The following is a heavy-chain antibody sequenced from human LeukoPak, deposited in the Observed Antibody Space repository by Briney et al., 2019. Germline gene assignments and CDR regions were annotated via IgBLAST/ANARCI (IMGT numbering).Heavy chain of an antibody. CDR2: IYRGGST. D-gene: IGHD3-9*01. Sequence: GGSLRPSCAASGFTFSSYSMNWVRQAPGKGLEWVSVIYRGGSTYYADSVKGRFTISRDNSKNTLSLQMNSLRAVDTAVYYCARTTKEFDILTGYYFDYWGQGTLVTVSS. V-gene: IGHV3-53*01. J-gene: IGHJ4*02. CDR1: GFTFSSYS. CDR3: ARTTKEFDILTGYYFDY.